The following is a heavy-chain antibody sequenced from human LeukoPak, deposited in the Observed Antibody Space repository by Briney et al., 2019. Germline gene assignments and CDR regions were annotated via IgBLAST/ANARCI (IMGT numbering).Heavy chain of an antibody. CDR3: AKEGMGSEATTADGAFDI. CDR2: LYDTGTT. D-gene: IGHD1-26*01. V-gene: IGHV4-4*08. CDR1: GRSISVYH. J-gene: IGHJ3*02. Sequence: PSETLSLTCTVSGRSISVYHWRWIRQPPGKGLEWIGYLYDTGTTNYSPSLKSRVTISVDTSNNQISLKLASVTAADTAIYFCAKEGMGSEATTADGAFDIWGQGTTVTVSS.